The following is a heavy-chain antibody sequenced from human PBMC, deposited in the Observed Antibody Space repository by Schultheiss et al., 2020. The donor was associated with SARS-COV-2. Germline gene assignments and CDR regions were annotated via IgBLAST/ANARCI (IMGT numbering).Heavy chain of an antibody. CDR3: ARDPDYGGNSGFDY. V-gene: IGHV3-23*01. D-gene: IGHD4-23*01. CDR2: ISWNSGSI. Sequence: GESLKISCAASGFTFSSYAMSWVRQAPGKGLEWVSGISWNSGSIGYADSVKGRFTISRDNSKNTLYLQMNSLRAEDTAVYYCARDPDYGGNSGFDYWGQGTLVTVSS. CDR1: GFTFSSYA. J-gene: IGHJ4*02.